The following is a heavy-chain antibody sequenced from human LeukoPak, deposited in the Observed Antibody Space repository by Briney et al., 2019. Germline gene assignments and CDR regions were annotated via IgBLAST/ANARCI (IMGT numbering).Heavy chain of an antibody. V-gene: IGHV1-18*01. CDR2: ISAYNGNT. D-gene: IGHD2-2*01. J-gene: IGHJ6*02. Sequence: ASVKVSCKASGYTFTSYGISWVRQAPGQGLEWMGWISAYNGNTNYAQKLQGRVTMTTDTSTSTAYMELRSLRSDDTAVYYCARGDIVVVPAATTRYYGMDVWGQGTTVTVSS. CDR3: ARGDIVVVPAATTRYYGMDV. CDR1: GYTFTSYG.